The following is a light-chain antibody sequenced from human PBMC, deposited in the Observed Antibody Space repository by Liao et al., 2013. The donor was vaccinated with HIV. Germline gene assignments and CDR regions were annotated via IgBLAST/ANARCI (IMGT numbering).Light chain of an antibody. CDR1: KLGEKY. J-gene: IGLJ1*01. CDR2: QDN. Sequence: SYELSQPPSVSVSPGQTASISCSGDKLGEKYVTWYQQRPGQSPALVIYQDNKRPSGIPERFSGSNSGNTATLTITGTQAMDEADYFCQVWDSSTSFVFGSGTKVTVL. CDR3: QVWDSSTSFV. V-gene: IGLV3-1*01.